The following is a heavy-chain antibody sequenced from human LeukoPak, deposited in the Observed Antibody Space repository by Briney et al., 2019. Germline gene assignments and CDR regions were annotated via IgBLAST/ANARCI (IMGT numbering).Heavy chain of an antibody. CDR3: ARSSSWYFPYYGMDV. D-gene: IGHD6-13*01. CDR2: IYSGGST. CDR1: GFTVSSNY. V-gene: IGHV3-66*01. J-gene: IGHJ6*02. Sequence: GGSLRLSCAASGFTVSSNYMSWVRQAPGKGLEWVSVIYSGGSTYYADSVKGRFTISRDNSKNTLYLQMNSLRAEDTAVYYCARSSSWYFPYYGMDVWGQGTTVTVSS.